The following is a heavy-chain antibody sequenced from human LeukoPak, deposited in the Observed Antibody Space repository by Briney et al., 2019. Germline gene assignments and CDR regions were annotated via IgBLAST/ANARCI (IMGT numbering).Heavy chain of an antibody. Sequence: GGSLRLSCVASGFTFTNYGMHWVRQAPGQGLEWMGWINPKTGGTNYAQKFQGRVTMTRDTSISTAYMELSRLISDDTAVYYCARGGSGSGWMFYFDYWGQGALVSVSS. V-gene: IGHV1-2*02. CDR1: GFTFTNYG. J-gene: IGHJ4*02. CDR3: ARGGSGSGWMFYFDY. CDR2: INPKTGGT. D-gene: IGHD6-19*01.